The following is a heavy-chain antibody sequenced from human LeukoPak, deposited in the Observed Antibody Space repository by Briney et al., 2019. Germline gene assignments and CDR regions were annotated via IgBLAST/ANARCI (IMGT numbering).Heavy chain of an antibody. V-gene: IGHV1-46*01. Sequence: ASVTVSCMASGGTFSSYAISWVRQAPGQGLEWMGIINPSGGSTSYAQKFQGRVTMTRDTSTSKVYMELSSLRSEDTAVYYCARDNFADCSGGCCYCVYCQLWPQGTLVTVSS. CDR1: GGTFSSYA. J-gene: IGHJ1*01. CDR2: INPSGGST. CDR3: ARDNFADCSGGCCYCVYCQL. D-gene: IGHD2-15*01.